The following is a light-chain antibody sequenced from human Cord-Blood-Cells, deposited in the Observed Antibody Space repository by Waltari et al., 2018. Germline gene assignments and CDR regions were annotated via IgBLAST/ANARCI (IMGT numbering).Light chain of an antibody. J-gene: IGKJ3*01. CDR2: GAS. V-gene: IGKV3-20*01. CDR1: QSVSSSY. Sequence: IVLTQSPGTLSLSPGERATLSCRANQSVSSSYLAWYQQKPGQAPRLLIYGASSRATGIPDRFSGSGSGTDFTLTISRLEPEDFAVYYCQQYGSSLFTFGPGTKVDIK. CDR3: QQYGSSLFT.